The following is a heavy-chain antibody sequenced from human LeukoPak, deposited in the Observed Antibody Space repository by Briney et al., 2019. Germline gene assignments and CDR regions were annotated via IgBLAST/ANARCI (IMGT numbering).Heavy chain of an antibody. V-gene: IGHV3-21*04. CDR3: ASVTLWFGELSSTRPYYFDY. CDR2: ISSSSNYR. D-gene: IGHD3-10*01. J-gene: IGHJ4*02. CDR1: GFTFSSYS. Sequence: GGSLRLSCAASGFTFSSYSLNWVRQAPGKGLEWVSSISSSSNYRYYADSVKGRFTISRDNAKNSVYLQMSSLRSEDTAVYYCASVTLWFGELSSTRPYYFDYWGQGTLVTVSS.